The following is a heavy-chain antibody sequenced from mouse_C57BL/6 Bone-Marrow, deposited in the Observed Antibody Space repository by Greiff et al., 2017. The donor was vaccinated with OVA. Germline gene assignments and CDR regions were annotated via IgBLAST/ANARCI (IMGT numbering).Heavy chain of an antibody. D-gene: IGHD1-1*01. CDR3: ARWYYSSSYEAMDY. V-gene: IGHV1-81*01. CDR2: IYPRSGNT. J-gene: IGHJ4*01. Sequence: QVQLKESGAELARPGASVKLSCKASGYTFTSSGISWVKQRTGQGLEWIGEIYPRSGNTYYNEKFKGKATMHADKSSSTAYMELRSLTSEDSAVYYCARWYYSSSYEAMDYWGQGTSVTVSS. CDR1: GYTFTSSG.